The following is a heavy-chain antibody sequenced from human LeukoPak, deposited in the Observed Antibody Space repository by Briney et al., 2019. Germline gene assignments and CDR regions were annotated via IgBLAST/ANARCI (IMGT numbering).Heavy chain of an antibody. CDR2: ISSSSSYI. CDR1: GFTSSSYS. J-gene: IGHJ3*02. CDR3: ARTFYDSSGYYYDDAFDI. Sequence: GGSLRLSCAASGFTSSSYSMNWVRQAPGKGLEWVSSISSSSSYIYYADSVKGRFTISRDNAKNSLYLQMNSLRAEDTAVYYCARTFYDSSGYYYDDAFDIWGQGTMVTVSS. V-gene: IGHV3-21*01. D-gene: IGHD3-22*01.